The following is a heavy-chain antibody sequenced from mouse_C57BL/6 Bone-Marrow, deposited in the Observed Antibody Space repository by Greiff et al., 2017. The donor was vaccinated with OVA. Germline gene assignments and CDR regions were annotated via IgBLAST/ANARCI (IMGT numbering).Heavy chain of an antibody. D-gene: IGHD3-2*02. CDR2: IHPNSGSN. J-gene: IGHJ3*01. CDR3: SRGRGSGSWFAY. V-gene: IGHV1-64*01. CDR1: GYTFTSYW. Sequence: QVQLQQPGAELVKPGASVKLSCKASGYTFTSYWMHWVKQRPGQGLEWIGMIHPNSGSNNYNEKFKSKATLTVDKSSSTAYMQLSSLTSEDSAVYYCSRGRGSGSWFAYWGQGTLVTVSA.